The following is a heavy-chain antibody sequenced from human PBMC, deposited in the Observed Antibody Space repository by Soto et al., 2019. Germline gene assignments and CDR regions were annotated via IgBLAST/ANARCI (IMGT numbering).Heavy chain of an antibody. CDR1: GGSFSGYY. Sequence: TLSLTCAVYGGSFSGYYWSWIRQPPGKGLEWIGEINHSGSTNYNPSLKSRVTISVDTSKNQFSLKLSSVTAADMAVYYCASGSLEPYYYYGMDVWGQGTTVTVYS. CDR3: ASGSLEPYYYYGMDV. V-gene: IGHV4-34*01. CDR2: INHSGST. J-gene: IGHJ6*02.